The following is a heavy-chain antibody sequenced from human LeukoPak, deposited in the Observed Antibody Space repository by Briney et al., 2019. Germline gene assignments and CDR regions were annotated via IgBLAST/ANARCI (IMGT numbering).Heavy chain of an antibody. CDR3: ARHRGGYKWIYSGSYSRYFDY. V-gene: IGHV4-59*08. D-gene: IGHD1-26*01. Sequence: SETLSLTCTVSGGSISSYYWSWIRQPPGKGLEWIGYIYYSGSTNYNPSLKSRVTISVDTSKNQFSLKLSSVTAADTAVYYCARHRGGYKWIYSGSYSRYFDYWGQGTLVTVSS. CDR1: GGSISSYY. CDR2: IYYSGST. J-gene: IGHJ4*02.